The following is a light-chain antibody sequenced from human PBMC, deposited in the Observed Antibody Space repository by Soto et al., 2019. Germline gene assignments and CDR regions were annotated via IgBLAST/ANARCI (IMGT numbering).Light chain of an antibody. CDR3: TSYGDNNNLV. J-gene: IGLJ2*01. V-gene: IGLV2-8*01. CDR1: SSDVGGYNY. Sequence: QSVLTQPPSASGSPGQSVTISCTGTSSDVGGYNYVSWCQQHPGKAPKLVIYEVNKRPSGVPDRFSGSKSGNTASLTVSGLQAEDEADYYCTSYGDNNNLVFGGGTKLTVL. CDR2: EVN.